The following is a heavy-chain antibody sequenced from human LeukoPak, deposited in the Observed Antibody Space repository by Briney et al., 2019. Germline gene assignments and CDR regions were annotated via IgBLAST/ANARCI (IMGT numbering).Heavy chain of an antibody. CDR1: GFTFSSYA. V-gene: IGHV3-23*01. D-gene: IGHD6-6*01. CDR3: ARTLIAARPWGCFDY. Sequence: GGSLRLSCAASGFTFSSYAMSWVRQAPGKGLEWVSAISGSGGSTYYADSVKGRFTISRDNSKNTLYLQMNSLRAEDTAVYYCARTLIAARPWGCFDYWGQGTLVTVSS. CDR2: ISGSGGST. J-gene: IGHJ4*02.